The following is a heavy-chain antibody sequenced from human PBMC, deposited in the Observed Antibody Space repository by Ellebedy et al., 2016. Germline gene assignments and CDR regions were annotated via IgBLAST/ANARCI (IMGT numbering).Heavy chain of an antibody. CDR1: GFTFSSYG. V-gene: IGHV3-33*01. J-gene: IGHJ4*02. CDR2: IWYDGGNK. D-gene: IGHD3-22*01. Sequence: GGSLRLSCAASGFTFSSYGMHWVRQAPGKGLEWVAVIWYDGGNKFYADSVKGRFTISRDNSKNTLYLQMNSLRAEDTAVYYCARKYYYDSSGYYSSCFDYWGQGTLVTVSS. CDR3: ARKYYYDSSGYYSSCFDY.